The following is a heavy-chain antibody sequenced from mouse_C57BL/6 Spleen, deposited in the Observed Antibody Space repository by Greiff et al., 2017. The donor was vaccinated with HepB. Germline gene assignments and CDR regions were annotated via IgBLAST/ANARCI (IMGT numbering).Heavy chain of an antibody. V-gene: IGHV1-62-2*01. J-gene: IGHJ2*01. CDR2: FYPGSGSI. Sequence: QVQLQLSGAELVKPGASVKLSCKASGYTFTEYTIHWVKQWCGQGLEWIGWFYPGSGSIKYNEKFKDKATLTADKSSSTVYMELSRLTSEDSAVYFCARHEEELGRGAYFDYWGQGTTLTVSS. CDR1: GYTFTEYT. D-gene: IGHD4-1*01. CDR3: ARHEEELGRGAYFDY.